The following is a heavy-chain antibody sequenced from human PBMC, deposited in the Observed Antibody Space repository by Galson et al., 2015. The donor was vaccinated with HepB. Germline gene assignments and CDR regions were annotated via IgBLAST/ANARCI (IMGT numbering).Heavy chain of an antibody. V-gene: IGHV4-39*01. CDR2: IYYGGST. CDR1: GGSIISSSHY. CDR3: VRPRYCSSATCTAAFDD. J-gene: IGHJ4*02. Sequence: ETLSLTCTVSGGSIISSSHYWGWIRQPPGKGLEWIGRIYYGGSTLYNPSLRSRVTISVDPSKNQFSLKLKSVTAADTAVYYCVRPRYCSSATCTAAFDDWGPGTLVTVSS. D-gene: IGHD2-2*01.